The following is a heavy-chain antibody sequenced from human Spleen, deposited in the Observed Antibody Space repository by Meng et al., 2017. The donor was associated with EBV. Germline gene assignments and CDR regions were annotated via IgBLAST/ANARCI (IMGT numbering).Heavy chain of an antibody. CDR3: ATWNNNGWYYGY. V-gene: IGHV4-34*01. Sequence: QVQLQQWGAGLLKPSGTLSLTCAVYGGSSSGSDWSWIRQPPGKGLEWIGEINLGGNTNYNPSLKSRVSISVDTSKNHFSLKVDSVTAADTAVYYCATWNNNGWYYGYWGQGTLVTVSS. CDR2: INLGGNT. J-gene: IGHJ4*01. D-gene: IGHD6-19*01. CDR1: GGSSSGSD.